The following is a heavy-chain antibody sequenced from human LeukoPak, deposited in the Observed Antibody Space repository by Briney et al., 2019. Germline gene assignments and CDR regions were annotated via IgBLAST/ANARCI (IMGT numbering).Heavy chain of an antibody. V-gene: IGHV4-59*01. D-gene: IGHD3-22*01. J-gene: IGHJ4*02. CDR3: ARVTGYMIEDYFDY. CDR2: IYYSGST. Sequence: KTSETLSLTCTVSGGSISSYYWSWIRQPPGKGLEWIGYIYYSGSTNYKPSLKSRVTISVETSKNQFSLKLRSVTAADTAVYYCARVTGYMIEDYFDYWGQGPWSPSPQ. CDR1: GGSISSYY.